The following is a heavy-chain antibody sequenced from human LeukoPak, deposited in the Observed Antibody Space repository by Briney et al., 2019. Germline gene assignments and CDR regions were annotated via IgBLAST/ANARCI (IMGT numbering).Heavy chain of an antibody. V-gene: IGHV3-48*02. CDR1: GFTVSSNY. CDR3: ARDLAKRWYYYGMDV. D-gene: IGHD4-23*01. J-gene: IGHJ6*02. Sequence: PGGSLRLSCAASGFTVSSNYMSWVRQAPGKGLEWVSYISSSSSTIYYADSVKGRFTISRDNAKNSLYLQMNSLRDEDTAVYYCARDLAKRWYYYGMDVWGQGTTVTVSS. CDR2: ISSSSSTI.